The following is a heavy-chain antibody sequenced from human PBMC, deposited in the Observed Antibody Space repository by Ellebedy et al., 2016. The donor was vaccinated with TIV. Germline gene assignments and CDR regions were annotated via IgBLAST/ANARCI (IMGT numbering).Heavy chain of an antibody. CDR1: GFTFSDYY. J-gene: IGHJ3*02. D-gene: IGHD5-18*01. Sequence: GGSLRLXXAASGFTFSDYYMSWIRQAPGKGLEWVSYISSSSSYTNYADSVKGRFTISRDNAKNSLYLQMNSLRAEDTAVYYCASSGYSSDDAFDIWGQGTMVTVSS. CDR3: ASSGYSSDDAFDI. CDR2: ISSSSSYT. V-gene: IGHV3-11*06.